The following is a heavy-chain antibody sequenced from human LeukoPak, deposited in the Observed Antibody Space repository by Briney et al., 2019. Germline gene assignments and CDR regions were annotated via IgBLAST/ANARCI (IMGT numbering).Heavy chain of an antibody. V-gene: IGHV4-4*07. J-gene: IGHJ4*02. CDR2: IYTSGST. Sequence: SETLSLTCTFSGGSISSYYWSWIRQPAGKGLEWIGRIYTSGSTNYNASLKSRVSMSVDTSKNQFSLKLSSVTAADTAVFYCARENSGSYREFDYWGQGTLVTVSS. CDR3: ARENSGSYREFDY. CDR1: GGSISSYY. D-gene: IGHD1-26*01.